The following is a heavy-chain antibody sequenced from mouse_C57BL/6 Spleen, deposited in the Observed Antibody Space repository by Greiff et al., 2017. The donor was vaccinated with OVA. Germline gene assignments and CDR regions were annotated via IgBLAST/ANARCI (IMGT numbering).Heavy chain of an antibody. CDR2: SRNNANDYTT. J-gene: IGHJ2*01. CDR1: GFTFSDFY. Sequence: EVQGVESGGGLVQSGRSLRLSCATSGFTFSDFYMEWVRQAPGKGLEWIAASRNNANDYTTEYSASVKGRFIVYRDTSQSSLYRPMNALRAEDTAIYYCARDAGGLDYWGQGTTLTVSS. CDR3: ARDAGGLDY. V-gene: IGHV7-1*01.